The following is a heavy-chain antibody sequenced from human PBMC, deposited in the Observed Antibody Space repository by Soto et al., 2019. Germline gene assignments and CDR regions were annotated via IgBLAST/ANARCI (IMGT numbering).Heavy chain of an antibody. CDR3: ARDKKIVVVPVAIGDYYYYGMEV. CDR1: GGTFSSYA. Sequence: QVQLVQSGAEVKKPGSSVKVSCKASGGTFSSYAISWVRQAPGQGLEWMGGIIPIFGTANYAQKCQGRVTITAAESTNTAYMELSSLRYEDTAVYYCARDKKIVVVPVAIGDYYYYGMEVWGQGTTVTVSS. V-gene: IGHV1-69*01. CDR2: IIPIFGTA. D-gene: IGHD2-2*02. J-gene: IGHJ6*02.